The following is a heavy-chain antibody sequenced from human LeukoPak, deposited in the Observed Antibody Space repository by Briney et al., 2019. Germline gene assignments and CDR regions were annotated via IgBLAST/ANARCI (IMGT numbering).Heavy chain of an antibody. V-gene: IGHV4-34*08. CDR2: INHSGIT. Sequence: GSLRLSCAASGFTFTNYWMSWIRQPPGKGLEWIGEINHSGITNYNPSLKSRVTISVDRSKNQFSLKLSSVTAADTAVYYCATTYSNYYYDYLDVWGKGTTVTVSS. D-gene: IGHD4-11*01. CDR3: ATTYSNYYYDYLDV. J-gene: IGHJ6*03. CDR1: GFTFTNYW.